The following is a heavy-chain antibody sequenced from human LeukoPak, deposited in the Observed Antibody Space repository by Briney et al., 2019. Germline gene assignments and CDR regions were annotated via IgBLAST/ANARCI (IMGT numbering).Heavy chain of an antibody. J-gene: IGHJ4*02. CDR3: ARVIWGHGVLDY. D-gene: IGHD7-27*01. CDR2: VRNKVNSYTT. CDR1: GLTFSDHF. Sequence: GGSLRLSCAASGLTFSDHFMDWVRQAPGKGLEWVGRVRNKVNSYTTEYAASVKGRFTISRGDSQNSLYLQMNSLKADDTAVYYCARVIWGHGVLDYWGQGTLVTVSS. V-gene: IGHV3-72*01.